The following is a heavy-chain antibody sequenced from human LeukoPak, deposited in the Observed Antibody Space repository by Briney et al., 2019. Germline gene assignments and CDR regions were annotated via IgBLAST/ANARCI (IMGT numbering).Heavy chain of an antibody. D-gene: IGHD6-6*01. CDR3: AREASSSSSFDY. Sequence: PGGSLRLSCAASGFTFSSYSMNWVRQVPGKGLEWVSYISSSSDVIYYADSVRGRFTISRDNAKNSLYLQMNSLRAEDTAVYYCAREASSSSSFDYWGQGTLVTVSS. J-gene: IGHJ4*02. CDR1: GFTFSSYS. CDR2: ISSSSDVI. V-gene: IGHV3-48*04.